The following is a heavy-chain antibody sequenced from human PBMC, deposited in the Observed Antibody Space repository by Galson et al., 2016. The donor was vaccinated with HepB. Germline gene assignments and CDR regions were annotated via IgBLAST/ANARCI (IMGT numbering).Heavy chain of an antibody. CDR1: EFIFSDFA. J-gene: IGHJ5*02. CDR3: ARYSSAWSLDP. D-gene: IGHD6-19*01. V-gene: IGHV3-23*01. Sequence: SLRLSCAASEFIFSDFAFSWVRQAPGKGLEWLSSISGSGNTNYADSAKGRFIISRDNSKGTFYLEMNSLRAEDTAIYYCARYSSAWSLDPWGQGTLVTVSS. CDR2: ISGSGNT.